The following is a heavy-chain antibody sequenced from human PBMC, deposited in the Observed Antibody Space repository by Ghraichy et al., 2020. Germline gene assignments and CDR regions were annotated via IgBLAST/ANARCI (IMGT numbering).Heavy chain of an antibody. J-gene: IGHJ6*02. Sequence: GGSLRLSCAASGFTFSSYWMSWVRQAPGKGLEWVANIKQDGSEKYYVDSVKGRFTISRDNAKNSLYLQMNSLRAEDTAVYYCASDPFNYYYYYGMDVWGQGTTVTVSS. V-gene: IGHV3-7*03. CDR3: ASDPFNYYYYYGMDV. CDR2: IKQDGSEK. CDR1: GFTFSSYW.